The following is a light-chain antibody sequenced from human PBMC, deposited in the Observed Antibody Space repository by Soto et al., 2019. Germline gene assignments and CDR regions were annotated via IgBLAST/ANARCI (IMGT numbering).Light chain of an antibody. J-gene: IGKJ2*01. CDR1: QSVSSS. CDR3: QPHNNLVT. Sequence: EIVMTQSPATLSVSPGERATLSCRASQSVSSSLAWYQQKPGQAPRLLIYDASTRATGIPARFSGSGSGRDCPLTLCSLQYEDFPVYDCQPHNNLVTFGQGTKLELK. CDR2: DAS. V-gene: IGKV3-15*01.